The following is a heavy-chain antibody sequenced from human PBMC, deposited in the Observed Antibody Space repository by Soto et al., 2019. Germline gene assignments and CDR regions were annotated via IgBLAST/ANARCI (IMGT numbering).Heavy chain of an antibody. CDR3: ARDPGYNYYYGMDV. J-gene: IGHJ6*02. CDR1: GGSISSYY. V-gene: IGHV4-59*01. CDR2: IYYSGST. Sequence: SETLSLTCTVSGGSISSYYWSWIRQPPGKGLEWIGYIYYSGSTNYNPSLKSRVTISVDTSKNQFSLKLSSVTAADTAVYYCARDPGYNYYYGMDVWGQGTTVTV.